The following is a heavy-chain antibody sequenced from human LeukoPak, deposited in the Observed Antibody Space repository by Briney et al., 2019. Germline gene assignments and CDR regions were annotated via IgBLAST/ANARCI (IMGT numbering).Heavy chain of an antibody. CDR2: ISSSGSTI. V-gene: IGHV3-48*03. CDR1: GFTFRSYE. J-gene: IGHJ4*02. D-gene: IGHD2-15*01. Sequence: GGSLRLSCAASGFTFRSYEMNWVRQAPGKGLEWVSYISSSGSTIYYADSVKGRFTISRDNAKNSLYLQVNSLRAEDTAVYYCARVPSDIVVVVAARGRSDFDYWGQGTLVTVSS. CDR3: ARVPSDIVVVVAARGRSDFDY.